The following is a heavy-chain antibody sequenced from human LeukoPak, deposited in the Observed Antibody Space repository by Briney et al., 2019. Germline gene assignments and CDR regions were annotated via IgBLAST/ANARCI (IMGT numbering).Heavy chain of an antibody. CDR3: ARSGRYFVN. D-gene: IGHD3-9*01. V-gene: IGHV4-34*01. CDR1: GGSFSDYY. CDR2: INHSGSA. J-gene: IGHJ4*01. Sequence: PSETLSLTCAVYGGSFSDYYWSWIRQPPGKGLEWIGEINHSGSANYNPSLKSRVTISVDTWKSQFSLKLNSMTAADTAVYFCARSGRYFVNWGHGTLVTVSS.